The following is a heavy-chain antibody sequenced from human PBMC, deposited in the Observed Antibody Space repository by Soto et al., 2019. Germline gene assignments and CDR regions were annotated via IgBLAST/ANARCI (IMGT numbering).Heavy chain of an antibody. V-gene: IGHV4-34*01. D-gene: IGHD1-26*01. CDR2: INHSGST. J-gene: IGHJ3*02. CDR1: GGSFSGYY. CDR3: ARGRPGRATLGWELMRAYAFDI. Sequence: QVQLQQWGAGLLKPSETLSLTCAVYGGSFSGYYWSWIRQPPGKGLEWIGEINHSGSTNYNPSLKSRVTISVDTSKNQFSLKLSSVTAADTAVYYCARGRPGRATLGWELMRAYAFDIWGQGTMVTVSS.